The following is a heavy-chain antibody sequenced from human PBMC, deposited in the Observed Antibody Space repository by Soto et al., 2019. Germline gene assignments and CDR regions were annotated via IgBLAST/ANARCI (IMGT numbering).Heavy chain of an antibody. CDR2: IYNSGNT. D-gene: IGHD3-10*01. CDR1: GGSIRSYY. Sequence: QVQLQESGPGLVKPSETLSLTCTVSGGSIRSYYWSWIRQPPGKGLEWIGYIYNSGNTNYNPSLKSRVTISVDTSKNQFSLKLRSVTAADTAVYYCARLGGFGELFDYWGQGTLVTVSS. J-gene: IGHJ4*02. CDR3: ARLGGFGELFDY. V-gene: IGHV4-59*08.